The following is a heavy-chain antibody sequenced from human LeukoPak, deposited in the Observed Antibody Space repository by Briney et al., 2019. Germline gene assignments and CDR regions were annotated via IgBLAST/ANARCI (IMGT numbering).Heavy chain of an antibody. D-gene: IGHD3-22*01. Sequence: TSETLSLTCSVSGGSISSSGYYWSWIRQPPGKGLEWIGEINHSGSTNYNPSLKSRVTISVDTSKNQFPLKLSSVTAADTAVYYCARGSRTYYYDSSGYYSRYYFDYWGRGTLVTVSS. V-gene: IGHV4-39*06. CDR3: ARGSRTYYYDSSGYYSRYYFDY. CDR2: INHSGST. J-gene: IGHJ4*02. CDR1: GGSISSSGYY.